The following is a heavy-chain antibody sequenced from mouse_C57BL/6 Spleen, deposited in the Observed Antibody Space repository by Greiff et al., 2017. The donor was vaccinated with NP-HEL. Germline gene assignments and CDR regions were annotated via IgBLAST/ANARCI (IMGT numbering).Heavy chain of an antibody. D-gene: IGHD2-2*01. Sequence: QVQLQQPGAELVKPGASVKLSCKASGYTFTSYWMHWVKQRPGQGLEWIGMIHPNSGSTNYNEKFKSKATLTVDKSSSTAYMQLSSLTSEDSAVYYCARVGDGYDGTCGYWGQGTTLTVSS. CDR3: ARVGDGYDGTCGY. J-gene: IGHJ2*01. V-gene: IGHV1-64*01. CDR2: IHPNSGST. CDR1: GYTFTSYW.